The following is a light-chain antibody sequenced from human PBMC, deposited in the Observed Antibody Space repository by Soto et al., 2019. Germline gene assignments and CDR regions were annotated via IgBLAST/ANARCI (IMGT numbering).Light chain of an antibody. CDR1: SSNIGAGYD. Sequence: QSVLTQPPSVSGAPGQRVTISCTGSSSNIGAGYDVHWYQQLPGTAPKLLIYGNSNRPSGVPDRFSGSKSGTSASLAITGLLDDDQAYYYCQSSDSSLSALFGGGTQLTVL. V-gene: IGLV1-40*01. J-gene: IGLJ7*01. CDR2: GNS. CDR3: QSSDSSLSAL.